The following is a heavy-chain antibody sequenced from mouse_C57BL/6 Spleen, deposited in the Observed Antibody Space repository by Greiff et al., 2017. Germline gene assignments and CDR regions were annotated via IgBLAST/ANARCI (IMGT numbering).Heavy chain of an antibody. CDR1: GFSLTSYG. CDR3: AKNLGDGYYAMDY. V-gene: IGHV2-5*01. J-gene: IGHJ4*01. Sequence: VQRVESGPGLVQPSQSLSITCTVSGFSLTSYGVHWVRQSPGKGLEWLGVIWRGGSTAYNAAFMSRLSITKDNSKSQVFFKMNSLQADDTAIYYCAKNLGDGYYAMDYWGQGTSVTVSS. CDR2: IWRGGST. D-gene: IGHD2-3*01.